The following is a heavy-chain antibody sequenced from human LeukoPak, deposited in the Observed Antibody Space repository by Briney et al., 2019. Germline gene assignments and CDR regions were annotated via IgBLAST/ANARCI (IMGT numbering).Heavy chain of an antibody. J-gene: IGHJ4*02. CDR2: IKQDGSEK. CDR1: GFTFSSYW. CDR3: ARGFRRGYSYGYNFDY. Sequence: GGSLRLSCAASGFTFSSYWMSWVRQAPGKGLEWVANIKQDGSEKYYVDSVKGRLTISRDNAKNSLYLQMNSLRVEDTAVYYCARGFRRGYSYGYNFDYWGQGTLVTVSS. V-gene: IGHV3-7*01. D-gene: IGHD5-18*01.